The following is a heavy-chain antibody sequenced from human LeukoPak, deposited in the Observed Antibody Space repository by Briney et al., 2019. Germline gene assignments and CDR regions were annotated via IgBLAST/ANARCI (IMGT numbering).Heavy chain of an antibody. CDR3: ARGYTFPYYYMDV. CDR1: GGSISSYY. V-gene: IGHV4-59*01. Sequence: SETLSLTCTVSGGSISSYYWSWIRQPPGKGLECIGHIYYTGSTDYSPSLKSRVTISLDTSKNQFSLKLSSVTAADTAVYYCARGYTFPYYYMDVWGKGTTVTVSS. CDR2: IYYTGST. D-gene: IGHD2-2*02. J-gene: IGHJ6*03.